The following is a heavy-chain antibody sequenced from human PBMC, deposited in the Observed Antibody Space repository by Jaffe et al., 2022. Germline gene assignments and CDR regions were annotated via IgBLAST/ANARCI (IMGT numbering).Heavy chain of an antibody. CDR3: APGEDFWSGYYNRYYYYMDV. D-gene: IGHD3-3*01. J-gene: IGHJ6*03. CDR2: ISGSGGST. V-gene: IGHV3-23*01. Sequence: EVQLLESGGGLVQPGGSLRLSCAASGFTFSSYAMSWVRQAPGKGLEWVSAISGSGGSTYYADSVKGRFTISRDNSKNTLYLQMNSLRAEDTAVYYCAPGEDFWSGYYNRYYYYMDVWGKGTTVTVSS. CDR1: GFTFSSYA.